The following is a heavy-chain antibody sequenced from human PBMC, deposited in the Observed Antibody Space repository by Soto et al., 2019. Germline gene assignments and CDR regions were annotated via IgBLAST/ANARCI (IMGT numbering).Heavy chain of an antibody. Sequence: PSDTLSLSCTFSGFSISGGGYYWSWIRQHPGKGLEWIGYIYYSGTTYYNPSLKSRVTISVDTSKNQFSLKLSSVSAADTALYYCARCSLVVVPAPGFDPWGRGTLVTVSS. V-gene: IGHV4-31*03. CDR1: GFSISGGGYY. CDR3: ARCSLVVVPAPGFDP. J-gene: IGHJ5*02. D-gene: IGHD2-2*01. CDR2: IYYSGTT.